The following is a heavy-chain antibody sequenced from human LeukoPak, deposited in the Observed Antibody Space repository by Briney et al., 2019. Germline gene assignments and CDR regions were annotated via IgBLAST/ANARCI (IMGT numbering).Heavy chain of an antibody. D-gene: IGHD2-2*01. Sequence: PGGSLRLSCAASGFTFNNYGMHWVRQAPGKGLEWVAVIWYDGSNKYYADSVKGRFTISRDNSKNTLYLQMNSLRAEDTAVYYCARVGTSWAFDYWGQGILVTVSS. V-gene: IGHV3-33*01. CDR2: IWYDGSNK. CDR3: ARVGTSWAFDY. CDR1: GFTFNNYG. J-gene: IGHJ4*02.